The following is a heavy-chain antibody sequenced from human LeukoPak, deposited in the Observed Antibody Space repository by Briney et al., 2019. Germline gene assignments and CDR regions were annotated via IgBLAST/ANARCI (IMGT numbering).Heavy chain of an antibody. V-gene: IGHV3-23*01. D-gene: IGHD3-22*01. CDR2: ISGSGGSI. CDR1: GFTLSIYA. J-gene: IGHJ3*02. Sequence: GGSLRLSCAASGFTLSIYAMSWVRPAPGKGLEWVSAISGSGGSIYYADSVKGRFIISRDNSKNTLYLQMNSLRAEDTAVYYCAKGVYYDSSAYNAFDIWGQGTMVTVSS. CDR3: AKGVYYDSSAYNAFDI.